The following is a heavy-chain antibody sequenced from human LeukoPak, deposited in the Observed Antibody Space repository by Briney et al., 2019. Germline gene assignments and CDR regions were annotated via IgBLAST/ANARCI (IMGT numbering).Heavy chain of an antibody. CDR2: ITGSGGNT. J-gene: IGHJ4*02. CDR1: GFTFSNYA. Sequence: GGSVRLSCAASGFTFSNYAMSWVRQAPGKGLEWVSAITGSGGNTYYADSVKGRFTISRDNSKNTVFLQMNSLRAEDTAVYYCAKWGDYDVLTGYYVSDYWGQGTLVTVSS. D-gene: IGHD3-9*01. CDR3: AKWGDYDVLTGYYVSDY. V-gene: IGHV3-23*01.